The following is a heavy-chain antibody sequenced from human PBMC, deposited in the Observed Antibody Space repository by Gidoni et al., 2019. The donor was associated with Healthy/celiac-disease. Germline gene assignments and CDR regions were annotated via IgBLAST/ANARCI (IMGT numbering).Heavy chain of an antibody. CDR1: GLPFSSYA. D-gene: IGHD3-22*01. J-gene: IGHJ4*02. Sequence: QVQLVESGGGVVQPGRSLRLSCAASGLPFSSYAMHWVRQAPGKGLEWVAVISYDGSNKYYADSVKGRFTISRDNSKNTLYLQMNSLRAEDTAVYYCARDYYDSSGYYSSFDYWGQGTLVTVSS. CDR2: ISYDGSNK. V-gene: IGHV3-30-3*01. CDR3: ARDYYDSSGYYSSFDY.